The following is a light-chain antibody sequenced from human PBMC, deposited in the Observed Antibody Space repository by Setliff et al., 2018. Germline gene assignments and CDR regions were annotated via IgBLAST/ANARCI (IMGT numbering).Light chain of an antibody. CDR3: ISYLYSQTLYV. J-gene: IGLJ1*01. Sequence: QSALTQPASVSGSPAQSITISCTGTSSDIGRYDFVSWYQHLPGKAPQLLIFSVNNRPSGVSDRFSGSKSGNTASLTISGLQAEDEATYYCISYLYSQTLYVFGTGTKGTVL. CDR2: SVN. CDR1: SSDIGRYDF. V-gene: IGLV2-14*03.